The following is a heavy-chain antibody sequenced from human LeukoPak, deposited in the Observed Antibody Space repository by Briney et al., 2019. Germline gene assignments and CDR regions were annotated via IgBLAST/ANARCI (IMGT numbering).Heavy chain of an antibody. CDR2: INPTGGST. D-gene: IGHD3-10*01. J-gene: IGHJ5*02. CDR1: GYTFTSYY. V-gene: IGHV1-2*06. CDR3: ARAVYYYGSGSYYKP. Sequence: ASVKVSCKASGYTFTSYYMHWVRQAPGQGLEWMGLINPTGGSTGYAQKFQGRVTMTRDTSISTAYMELSRLRSDDTAVYYCARAVYYYGSGSYYKPWGQGTLVTVSS.